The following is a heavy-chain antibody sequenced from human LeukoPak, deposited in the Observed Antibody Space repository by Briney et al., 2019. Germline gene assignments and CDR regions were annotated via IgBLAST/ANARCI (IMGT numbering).Heavy chain of an antibody. J-gene: IGHJ6*04. CDR2: INPSGGST. CDR1: GYTFTSYY. D-gene: IGHD3-3*01. Sequence: GASVKVSCKASGYTFTSYYMHWVRQAPGQGLEWMGIINPSGGSTSYAQKFQGRVTMTRDTSTSTVYMELSSLRSEDTAVYYCARELGGYSYYDFWSGYPQDYYYGMDVWGKGTTVTVSS. CDR3: ARELGGYSYYDFWSGYPQDYYYGMDV. V-gene: IGHV1-46*01.